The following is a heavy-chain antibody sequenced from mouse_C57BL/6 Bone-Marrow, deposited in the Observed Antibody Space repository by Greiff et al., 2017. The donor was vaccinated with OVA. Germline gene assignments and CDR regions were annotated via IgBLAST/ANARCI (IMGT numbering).Heavy chain of an antibody. CDR3: ARRGVYDGSFAY. CDR1: GYTFTSYW. Sequence: QVQLQQPGAELVKPGASVKLSCKASGYTFTSYWMHWVKQRPGQGLEWIGMIHPNSGSTNYNEKFKSKATLTVDKSSSTAYMQLSSLTSEDSAVYYCARRGVYDGSFAYWGQGTLVTVSA. V-gene: IGHV1-64*01. D-gene: IGHD2-12*01. J-gene: IGHJ3*01. CDR2: IHPNSGST.